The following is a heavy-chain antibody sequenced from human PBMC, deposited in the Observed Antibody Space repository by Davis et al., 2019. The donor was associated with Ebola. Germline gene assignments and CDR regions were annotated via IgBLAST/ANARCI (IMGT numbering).Heavy chain of an antibody. J-gene: IGHJ4*02. CDR2: INAGNGNT. Sequence: AASVKVSCKTSGYTFTNYAIHWVRQAPGQRLEWMGWINAGNGNTKYSQKFQGRVTITRDTSASTAYMELSSLRSEDTAVYYCAREWSGSLGPFDYWGQGTLVTVSS. D-gene: IGHD3-3*01. V-gene: IGHV1-3*01. CDR1: GYTFTNYA. CDR3: AREWSGSLGPFDY.